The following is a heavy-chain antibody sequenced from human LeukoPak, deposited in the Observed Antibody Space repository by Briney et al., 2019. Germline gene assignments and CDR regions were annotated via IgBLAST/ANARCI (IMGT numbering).Heavy chain of an antibody. V-gene: IGHV3-53*01. CDR3: ARDARGFDP. Sequence: PGGSLRLSCAASTFIVSSSHMTWVRQTPGKGLEWVSVIYSDDRTFYADSVKGRFTISRDNSKNTLYLQMNSLRAEDTAVYYCARDARGFDPWGQGTLVTVSS. CDR2: IYSDDRT. CDR1: TFIVSSSH. J-gene: IGHJ5*02.